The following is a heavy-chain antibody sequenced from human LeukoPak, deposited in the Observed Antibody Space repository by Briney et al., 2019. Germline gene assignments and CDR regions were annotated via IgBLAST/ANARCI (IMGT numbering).Heavy chain of an antibody. CDR1: GYTFSSYG. D-gene: IGHD5-12*01. V-gene: IGHV1-18*01. CDR3: ARDQGIYNHRIIDS. Sequence: ASVKVSCKASGYTFSSYGISWVRQAPGQGLEWMGWISAYNGNTNFAQEFQGRVTMTTDTSTSTDSMELRSLRSDDTAVYYCARDQGIYNHRIIDSWGQGTLVTVSS. CDR2: ISAYNGNT. J-gene: IGHJ4*02.